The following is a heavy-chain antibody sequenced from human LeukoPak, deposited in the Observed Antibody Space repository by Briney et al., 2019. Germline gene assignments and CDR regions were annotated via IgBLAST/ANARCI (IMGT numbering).Heavy chain of an antibody. CDR3: AKHIGVVTAIHAFDI. CDR2: ISWNSGSI. V-gene: IGHV3-9*01. Sequence: GGSLRLSCAASGFTFDNYAMHWVRQAPGKGLEWVSGISWNSGSIGYADSVKGRFTISRDNAKNSLYLQMNSLRAEDTALYYCAKHIGVVTAIHAFDIWGQGTMVTVSS. D-gene: IGHD2-21*02. J-gene: IGHJ3*02. CDR1: GFTFDNYA.